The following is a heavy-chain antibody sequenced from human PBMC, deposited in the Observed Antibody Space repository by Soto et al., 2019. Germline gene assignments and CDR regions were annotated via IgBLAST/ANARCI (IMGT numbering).Heavy chain of an antibody. CDR2: INPSGGST. D-gene: IGHD6-13*01. J-gene: IGHJ5*02. CDR3: ARDKYSSSSQLPNWFDP. Sequence: QVQLVQSGAEVKKPGASVKVSCKASGYTFTSYYMHWVRQAPGQGLEWMGIINPSGGSTSYAQKFQGRVTMTRDTSTSTVYMELSSLRSEDTAVYYCARDKYSSSSQLPNWFDPWVQGTLVTVSS. CDR1: GYTFTSYY. V-gene: IGHV1-46*01.